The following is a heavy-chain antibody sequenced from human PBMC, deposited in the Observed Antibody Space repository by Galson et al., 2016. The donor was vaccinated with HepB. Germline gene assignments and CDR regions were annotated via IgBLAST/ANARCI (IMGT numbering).Heavy chain of an antibody. CDR2: ISGSGDST. CDR3: AKESRITVAGAFDI. CDR1: GVTFSSYA. V-gene: IGHV3-23*01. J-gene: IGHJ3*02. D-gene: IGHD6-19*01. Sequence: SLRLSCAASGVTFSSYAMSWVRQAPGKGLEWVSAISGSGDSTYYADSVKGRFTISRDNSKNTLFLQMNSLRAEDTALYYCAKESRITVAGAFDIWGQGTMVTVSS.